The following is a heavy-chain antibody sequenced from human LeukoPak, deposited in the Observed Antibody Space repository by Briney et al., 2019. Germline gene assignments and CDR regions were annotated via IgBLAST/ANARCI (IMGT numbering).Heavy chain of an antibody. J-gene: IGHJ4*02. D-gene: IGHD3-10*01. V-gene: IGHV5-51*01. CDR1: GYTFSSYR. Sequence: GESLKISCKGSGYTFSSYRIGWVRQMPGKGLEWMGIIYPGDSDTRYSPSFQGQVTISADKSISTAYLQWNSLQASDTAMFYCARAWAAGSGSFYPFDYWGQGTLVTVSS. CDR3: ARAWAAGSGSFYPFDY. CDR2: IYPGDSDT.